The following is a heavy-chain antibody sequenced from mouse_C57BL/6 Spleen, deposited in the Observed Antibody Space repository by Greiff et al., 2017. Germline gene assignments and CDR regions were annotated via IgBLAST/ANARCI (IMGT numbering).Heavy chain of an antibody. CDR1: GFTFSSYA. CDR2: ISDGGSYT. D-gene: IGHD1-1*01. CDR3: ARDISLITTVVATRYWYFDV. Sequence: EVKLVESGGGLVKPGGSLKLSCAASGFTFSSYAMSWVRQTPEKRLEWVATISDGGSYTYYPDNVKGRFTISRDNAKNNLYLQMSHLKSEDTAMYYCARDISLITTVVATRYWYFDVWGTGTTVTVSS. J-gene: IGHJ1*03. V-gene: IGHV5-4*01.